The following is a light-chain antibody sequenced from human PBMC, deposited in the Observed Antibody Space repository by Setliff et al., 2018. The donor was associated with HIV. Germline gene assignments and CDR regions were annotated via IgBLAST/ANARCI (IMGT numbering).Light chain of an antibody. V-gene: IGLV2-14*01. Sequence: QSVLTQPASVSGSPGQSITISCTGTGSDVGGYNYVSWYQQHPGKAPKLIIYEVRNRPSGISNRFSGSKSGNTASLTISGLQAEDEADYYCSSYAISNTLPFGTGTKV. CDR2: EVR. CDR1: GSDVGGYNY. J-gene: IGLJ1*01. CDR3: SSYAISNTLP.